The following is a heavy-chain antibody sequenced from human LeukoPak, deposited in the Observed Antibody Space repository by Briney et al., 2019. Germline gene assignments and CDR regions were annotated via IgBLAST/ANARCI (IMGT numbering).Heavy chain of an antibody. D-gene: IGHD6-6*01. CDR1: VGSISSYY. J-gene: IGHJ4*02. V-gene: IGHV4-59*01. CDR3: ARDSGQQLVPNYFYDY. CDR2: IYYSGST. Sequence: SETLSLTCTVSVGSISSYYWSWIRQPPGKGLEWIGYIYYSGSTNYNPSLKSRVTISVDTSKNQFSLKLSSVTAADTAVYYCARDSGQQLVPNYFYDYWGQGTLVTVSS.